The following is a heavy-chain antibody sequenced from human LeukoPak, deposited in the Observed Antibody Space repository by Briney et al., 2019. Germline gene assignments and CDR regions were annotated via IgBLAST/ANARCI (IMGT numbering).Heavy chain of an antibody. CDR1: GYTFTSYY. J-gene: IGHJ4*02. V-gene: IGHV1-46*01. D-gene: IGHD3-16*01. CDR3: AREVGDGDFDY. Sequence: GASVKVSCKASGYTFTSYYIHWVRQAPGQGLEWMGIINPTTGSTNYAQKFQGRVTMTRDMSTSTVYMELSSLRSEDTAVYYCAREVGDGDFDYWGQGTLVTVSS. CDR2: INPTTGST.